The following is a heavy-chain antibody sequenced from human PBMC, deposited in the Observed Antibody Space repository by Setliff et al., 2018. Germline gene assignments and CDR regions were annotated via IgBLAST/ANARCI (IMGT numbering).Heavy chain of an antibody. V-gene: IGHV3-48*04. D-gene: IGHD3-3*01. CDR3: VRDAHYSFWSGNRYYFDY. CDR2: ISSGSSTI. CDR1: GFTFSGYR. Sequence: GGSLRLSCAASGFTFSGYRMNWVRQAPGQGLEWISYISSGSSTIYYADSVKGRFTISRDNAENSLYLQMNSLRGEDTAVYYCVRDAHYSFWSGNRYYFDYWGRGTLVTVSS. J-gene: IGHJ4*02.